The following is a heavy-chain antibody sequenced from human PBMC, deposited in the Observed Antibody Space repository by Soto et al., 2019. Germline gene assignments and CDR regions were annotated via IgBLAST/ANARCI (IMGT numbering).Heavy chain of an antibody. J-gene: IGHJ4*02. CDR3: ARRDWSGGYCDF. V-gene: IGHV3-74*01. D-gene: IGHD3-3*01. CDR1: GFTFSNYW. CDR2: ISGDATTS. Sequence: EVQLVASGGGLVQPGGSLRLSCAASGFTFSNYWMHWVRQVPGKGLVWVSRISGDATTSHYADFAKGRFTISRDNAKKTVYLQMNSLRAEDTAIYDCARRDWSGGYCDFWGQGILVTVSS.